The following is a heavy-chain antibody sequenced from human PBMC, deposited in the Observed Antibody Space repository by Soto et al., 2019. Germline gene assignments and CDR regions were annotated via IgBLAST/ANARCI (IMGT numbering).Heavy chain of an antibody. D-gene: IGHD5-12*01. CDR1: GYTFTSSD. CDR2: MNPNTGNS. Sequence: GASVKVSCTASGYTFTSSDINWVRQAPGQGLEWMGWMNPNTGNSGFAQKFQGRVTMTSDTSISTAYMELSSLRSEDSAVYYCAREGDFTGYDSYSYYLYGMAVCGQGTTVIVSS. J-gene: IGHJ6*02. V-gene: IGHV1-8*01. CDR3: AREGDFTGYDSYSYYLYGMAV.